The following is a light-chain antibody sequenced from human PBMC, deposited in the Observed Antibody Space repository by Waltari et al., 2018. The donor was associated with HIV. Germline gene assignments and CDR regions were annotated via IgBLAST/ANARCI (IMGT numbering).Light chain of an antibody. CDR3: QQYHNWPLT. CDR1: QSVSSN. J-gene: IGKJ4*01. Sequence: EIVMTQSPATLSASPGERATLSFRPSQSVSSNLAWYQRKPGQAPRLLIHGASTRAPGFPARFSASWSGTEFTLTISSLQSEDFAVYYCQQYHNWPLTFGGGTKVEIK. V-gene: IGKV3-15*01. CDR2: GAS.